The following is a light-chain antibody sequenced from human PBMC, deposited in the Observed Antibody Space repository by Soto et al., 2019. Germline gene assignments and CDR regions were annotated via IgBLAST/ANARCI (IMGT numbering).Light chain of an antibody. V-gene: IGKV3-20*01. CDR2: GAS. J-gene: IGKJ4*01. CDR1: QSFSSN. Sequence: EIVMTQSPATLSVSPGERATLSCRASQSFSSNLAWYQQKPGQAPRLLIYGASSRATGIPDRFSGSGSGTDFTLTISRLEPEDFAVYYCQQYGSSPVTFGGGTKVDIK. CDR3: QQYGSSPVT.